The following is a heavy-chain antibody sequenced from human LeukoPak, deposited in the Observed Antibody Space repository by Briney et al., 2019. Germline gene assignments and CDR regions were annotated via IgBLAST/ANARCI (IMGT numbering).Heavy chain of an antibody. Sequence: GGSLRLSCAASGFTFGDYYMSWIRQAPGKGLEWVSYISSSGTTIYYADSVKGRFTISRDTSKNTLFLQMSSLTVEDTAVYYCTTFVALRAFDVWGQGTMVTVS. CDR3: TTFVALRAFDV. D-gene: IGHD3-10*02. V-gene: IGHV3-11*04. J-gene: IGHJ3*01. CDR2: ISSSGTTI. CDR1: GFTFGDYY.